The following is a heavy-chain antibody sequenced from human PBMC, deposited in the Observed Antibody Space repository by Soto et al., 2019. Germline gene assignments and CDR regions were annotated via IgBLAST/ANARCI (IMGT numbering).Heavy chain of an antibody. J-gene: IGHJ4*02. CDR3: ARGGCSGGSCPADY. V-gene: IGHV3-13*04. D-gene: IGHD2-15*01. CDR2: IDTIGDT. CDR1: GFIFRSYA. Sequence: EVQLMESGGGLVQPGGSLRLSCAASGFIFRSYAMYWVRQASGKGLEWVSVIDTIGDTYYAGSVEGRFTISRENAKNSLYLQMNSLRAGDTAVYYCARGGCSGGSCPADYWGQGTLVTVSS.